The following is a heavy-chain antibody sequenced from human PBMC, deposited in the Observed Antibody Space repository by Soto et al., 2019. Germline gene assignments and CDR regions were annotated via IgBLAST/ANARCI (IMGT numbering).Heavy chain of an antibody. V-gene: IGHV5-51*01. D-gene: IGHD5-18*01. CDR1: GYSFTSYW. Sequence: GESLKISCKGSGYSFTSYWIGWVRQMPGKGLEWMGIIYPGDSDTRYSPSFQGQVTISADKSISTAYLQWSSLKASDTAMYYCATRGYSYGPGYYGMDVWGQGTTVTVSS. CDR2: IYPGDSDT. J-gene: IGHJ6*02. CDR3: ATRGYSYGPGYYGMDV.